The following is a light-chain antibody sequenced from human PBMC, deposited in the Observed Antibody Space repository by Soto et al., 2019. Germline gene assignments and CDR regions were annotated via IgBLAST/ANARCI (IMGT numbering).Light chain of an antibody. CDR3: MQALHTPWT. CDR2: LGS. CDR1: QSLLHSNGYNY. V-gene: IGKV2-28*01. Sequence: DIVMTQSPLSLPVTPGEPASISCRSSQSLLHSNGYNYLDWYLQKPGQSPQLLIYLGSNRSSGVPDRFSGSASGTDFTLKISRVEAEDVGVYYCMQALHTPWTFGQGTKVEIK. J-gene: IGKJ1*01.